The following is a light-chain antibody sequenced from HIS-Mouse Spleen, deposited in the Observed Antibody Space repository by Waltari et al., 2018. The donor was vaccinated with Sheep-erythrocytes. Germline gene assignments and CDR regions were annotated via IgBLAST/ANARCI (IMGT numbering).Light chain of an antibody. J-gene: IGLJ2*01. CDR3: CSYAGSYTFV. CDR1: SSDVGGYNY. V-gene: IGLV2-11*01. CDR2: DVS. Sequence: QSALTQPRSVSGSPGQSVTISCTGTSSDVGGYNYFSWYQQHPGKAPKLMIYDVSKRPSGVPDRFSGSKSGNTASLTISGLQAGDEADYYCCSYAGSYTFVFGGGTKLTVL.